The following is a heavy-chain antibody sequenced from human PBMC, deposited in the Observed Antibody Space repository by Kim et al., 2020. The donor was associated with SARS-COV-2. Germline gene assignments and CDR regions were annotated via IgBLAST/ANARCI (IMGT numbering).Heavy chain of an antibody. J-gene: IGHJ4*02. Sequence: ETLDSPSFQGQVTISADRSSNTAYLQWSILKTSDTAIYYCAREYYSRLDFWGQGTLVTVSS. D-gene: IGHD1-26*01. CDR3: AREYYSRLDF. CDR2: ET. V-gene: IGHV5-51*01.